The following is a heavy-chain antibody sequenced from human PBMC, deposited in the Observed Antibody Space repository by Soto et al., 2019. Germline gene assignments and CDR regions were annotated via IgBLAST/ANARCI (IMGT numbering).Heavy chain of an antibody. CDR2: IYYSGST. Sequence: SETLSLTCTVSGGSISSYYWSWIRQPPGKGLEWIGYIYYSGSTNYNPSLKSRVTISVDTSKNQFSLKLSSVTAADTAVYYCARDISGSGSYPNWFDPWGQGTLVTVSS. J-gene: IGHJ5*02. D-gene: IGHD3-10*01. CDR1: GGSISSYY. V-gene: IGHV4-59*01. CDR3: ARDISGSGSYPNWFDP.